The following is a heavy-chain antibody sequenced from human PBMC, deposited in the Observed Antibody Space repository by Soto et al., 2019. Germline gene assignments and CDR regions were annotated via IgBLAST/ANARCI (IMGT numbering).Heavy chain of an antibody. CDR2: VSAGDGRT. CDR3: AKILHPGDSMIFDH. Sequence: GESLKISCAASEFTFNTFVMSWVRQAPGRGLEWVSSVSAGDGRTWYADSVKGRFTISRDNSKNTLYLQMNSLRAEDSATYFCAKILHPGDSMIFDHWGQGALVTVSS. CDR1: EFTFNTFV. D-gene: IGHD3-16*01. J-gene: IGHJ4*02. V-gene: IGHV3-23*01.